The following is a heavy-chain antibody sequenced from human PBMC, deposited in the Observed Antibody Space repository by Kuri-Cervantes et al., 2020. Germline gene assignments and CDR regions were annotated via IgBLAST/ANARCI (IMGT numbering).Heavy chain of an antibody. Sequence: GGSLRLSCAASGFTFSSYWMSWVRQAPGKGLEWVANIKQDGSEKYYVDSVKGRFTISRDNSKNTLYLQMNSLRAEDTAVYYCARGNGPSPFRLDYWGQGTPVTVSS. J-gene: IGHJ4*02. CDR2: IKQDGSEK. D-gene: IGHD2-8*01. V-gene: IGHV3-7*01. CDR1: GFTFSSYW. CDR3: ARGNGPSPFRLDY.